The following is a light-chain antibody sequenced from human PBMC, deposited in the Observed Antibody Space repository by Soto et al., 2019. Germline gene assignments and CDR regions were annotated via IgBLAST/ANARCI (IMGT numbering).Light chain of an antibody. CDR2: DAS. Sequence: DIQMTQSPSSLSASVGDRVTITCRASQDISNYLNWYQQKPAKAPKLLIYDASNLETGVPSKFSGSGSGTDFTFTISSLQPEDIATYYCQQYDNLPSLTFGGGTKVEIK. CDR1: QDISNY. J-gene: IGKJ4*01. CDR3: QQYDNLPSLT. V-gene: IGKV1-33*01.